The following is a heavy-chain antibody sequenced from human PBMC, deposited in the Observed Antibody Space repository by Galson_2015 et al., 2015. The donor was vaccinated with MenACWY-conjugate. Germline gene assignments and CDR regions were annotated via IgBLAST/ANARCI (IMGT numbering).Heavy chain of an antibody. Sequence: SLRLSCAASGFTFSNAWMSWVRQAPGKGLEWVGRIKSQNDGGTTDYAAPVKGSFSISRDDSKNTLYLQMNSLKTEDTAVYYCTASRSYYCGRGDYRGYFDLWGRGTLVTVSS. J-gene: IGHJ2*01. CDR2: IKSQNDGGTT. D-gene: IGHD4-23*01. CDR1: GFTFSNAW. V-gene: IGHV3-15*01. CDR3: TASRSYYCGRGDYRGYFDL.